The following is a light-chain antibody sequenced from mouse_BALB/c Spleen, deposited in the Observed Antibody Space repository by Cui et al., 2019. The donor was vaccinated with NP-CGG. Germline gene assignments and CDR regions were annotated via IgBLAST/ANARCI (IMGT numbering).Light chain of an antibody. V-gene: IGLV1*01. J-gene: IGLJ1*01. CDR2: GTN. CDR1: TGAVTTSNY. CDR3: ALWYSNHWV. Sequence: AVVTQEPALTTSPGETVTITCRSSTGAVTTSNYANWVQEKPDHLFTGLIGGTNNRVPGVPARFSGSLIEDKAALTITGAQSEDEAIYFCALWYSNHWVFGGGTKLTVL.